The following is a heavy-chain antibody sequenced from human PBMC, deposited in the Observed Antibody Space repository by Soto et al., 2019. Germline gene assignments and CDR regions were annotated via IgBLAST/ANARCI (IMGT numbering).Heavy chain of an antibody. CDR2: ITETGGAT. CDR3: TKASPDRHHMDV. CDR1: GFTFSKFV. Sequence: EVQLLESGGDLVQPGGSLRLSCAASGFTFSKFVMSWVRQTPGKGLEWVSTITETGGATYYTDSVKGRFTISRDNSKNTLYLQMSSLRAEDTALYYCTKASPDRHHMDVWGQGTTVTVSS. J-gene: IGHJ6*02. V-gene: IGHV3-23*01.